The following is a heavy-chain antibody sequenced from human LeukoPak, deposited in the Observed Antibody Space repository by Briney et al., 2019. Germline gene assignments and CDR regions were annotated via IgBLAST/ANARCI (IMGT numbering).Heavy chain of an antibody. CDR1: GFIFTNYF. CDR3: ARARASGRSGFDY. J-gene: IGHJ4*02. CDR2: IKHDGSEK. Sequence: GGSLRLSCAASGFIFTNYFMSWVRQAPGKGLKWVASIKHDGSEKYYVDSVKGRFTISRDKAKNSLDLQMNSLRDEDTAVYYCARARASGRSGFDYWGQGTLVTVSS. D-gene: IGHD2-15*01. V-gene: IGHV3-7*01.